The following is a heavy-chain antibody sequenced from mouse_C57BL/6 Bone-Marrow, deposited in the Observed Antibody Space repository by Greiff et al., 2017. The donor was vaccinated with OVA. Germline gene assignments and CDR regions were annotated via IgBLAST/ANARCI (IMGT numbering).Heavy chain of an antibody. Sequence: EVQGVESGGDLVKPGGSLKLSCAASGFTFSSYGMSWVRQTPDKRLEWVATISSGGSYTYYPDSVKGRFTISRDNAKNTLYLQMSSLKSEDTAMYYCARHIGTWGQGTTLTVSS. J-gene: IGHJ2*01. V-gene: IGHV5-6*01. CDR2: ISSGGSYT. D-gene: IGHD4-1*01. CDR3: ARHIGT. CDR1: GFTFSSYG.